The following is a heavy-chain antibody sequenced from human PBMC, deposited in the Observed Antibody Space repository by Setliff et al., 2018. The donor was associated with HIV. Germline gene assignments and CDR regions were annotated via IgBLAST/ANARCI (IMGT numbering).Heavy chain of an antibody. Sequence: PGGSLRLSCAASGFTFSSYAMSWVRQAPGKGLEWVSAISGSGGSTYYADSVKGRFTISRDNAKNSLYLQMNNLRVEDTAVYYCARRGFVSAWYDQPIYFYYYMDVWGKGTTVTVSS. CDR2: ISGSGGST. J-gene: IGHJ6*03. CDR1: GFTFSSYA. CDR3: ARRGFVSAWYDQPIYFYYYMDV. V-gene: IGHV3-23*01. D-gene: IGHD6-19*01.